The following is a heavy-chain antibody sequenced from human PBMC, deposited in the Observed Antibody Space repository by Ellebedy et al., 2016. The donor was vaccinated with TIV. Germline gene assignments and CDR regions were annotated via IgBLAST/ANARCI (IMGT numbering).Heavy chain of an antibody. CDR2: IYPGHSDT. Sequence: KVSCKGSGDSSISYWFGCVRQMPGKRLEWMAIIYPGHSDTRYSPSFQGQVTRSADKSISTAYLQWRSLKASDSDIYYCARRRYSGRYNYWGQGTLVTVSS. CDR1: GDSSISYW. J-gene: IGHJ4*02. D-gene: IGHD1-26*01. V-gene: IGHV5-51*01. CDR3: ARRRYSGRYNY.